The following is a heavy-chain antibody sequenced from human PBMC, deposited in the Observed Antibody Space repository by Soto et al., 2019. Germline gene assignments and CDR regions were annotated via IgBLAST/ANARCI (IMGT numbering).Heavy chain of an antibody. CDR1: GYTFTRYN. CDR3: AKGVPGIAVAGAGYFQH. J-gene: IGHJ1*01. V-gene: IGHV1-3*01. Sequence: ASVKVSSKTPGYTFTRYNIHWLRQAPEQRLEWMGWINVGNGNTRYSKKFQGRLTLTRDTPGNTLYLQMNSLRAEDTAVYYCAKGVPGIAVAGAGYFQHWGQGTLVTVSS. D-gene: IGHD6-19*01. CDR2: INVGNGNT.